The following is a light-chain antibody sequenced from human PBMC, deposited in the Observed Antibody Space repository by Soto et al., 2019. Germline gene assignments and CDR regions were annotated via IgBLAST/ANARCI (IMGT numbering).Light chain of an antibody. CDR3: CSYAGTRTSWV. CDR1: SSDVGTFNL. Sequence: QYALTQPASVSGFLGQSITMSCTGSSSDVGTFNLVSWFQQHPGKAPKLLIFEGTKRPSGVSDRFSGSKSGNTASLTISGLQAEDEADYHCCSYAGTRTSWVFGTGTKLTVL. CDR2: EGT. J-gene: IGLJ1*01. V-gene: IGLV2-23*01.